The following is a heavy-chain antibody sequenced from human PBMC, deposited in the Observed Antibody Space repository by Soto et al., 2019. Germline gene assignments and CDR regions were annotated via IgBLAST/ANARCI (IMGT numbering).Heavy chain of an antibody. CDR2: ISSSSSTI. Sequence: EVQLVESGGGLVQPGGSLRLSCAASGFTFSSYSMNWVRQAPGKGLEWVSYISSSSSTIYYADSVKGRLTISRDNAKNSLYLQKNRLRDENTAVYYCARNRRGWFGKEIDAFDIWGQGTMVTVSS. D-gene: IGHD3-10*01. CDR3: ARNRRGWFGKEIDAFDI. V-gene: IGHV3-48*02. J-gene: IGHJ3*02. CDR1: GFTFSSYS.